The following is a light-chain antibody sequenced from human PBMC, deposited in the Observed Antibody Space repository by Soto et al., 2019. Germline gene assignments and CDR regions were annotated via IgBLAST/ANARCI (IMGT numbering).Light chain of an antibody. CDR3: QQYGGSTWA. CDR2: GVS. CDR1: QSVSNSY. V-gene: IGKV3-20*01. Sequence: EMVLTQSPGTLPLSPGERATLSCRASQSVSNSYLAWYQQKAGQAPRLLIYGVSFRATGIPDRFSGSVSGTDFTLTISRVEPEDFAVYYCQQYGGSTWAFGQGTKVEIK. J-gene: IGKJ1*01.